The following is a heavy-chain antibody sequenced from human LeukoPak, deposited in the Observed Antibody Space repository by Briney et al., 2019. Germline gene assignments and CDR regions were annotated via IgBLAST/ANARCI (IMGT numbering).Heavy chain of an antibody. CDR1: GFTFTSYW. J-gene: IGHJ4*02. V-gene: IGHV3-23*01. D-gene: IGHD6-13*01. CDR2: ISSSGNT. Sequence: PGGSLRLSCAASGFTFTSYWMHWVRQVQGKGLVWVSSISSSGNTYYADSVKGRFTISRDNSKNMLYLQMNSLRAEDTAVYYCVKGRISEDGLDFWGQGTLVTVSS. CDR3: VKGRISEDGLDF.